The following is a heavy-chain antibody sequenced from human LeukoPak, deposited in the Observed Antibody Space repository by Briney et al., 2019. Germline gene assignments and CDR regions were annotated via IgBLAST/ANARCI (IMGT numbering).Heavy chain of an antibody. V-gene: IGHV4-59*01. J-gene: IGHJ3*02. Sequence: SETLSLTCAVYGGPFTAYYWSWIRQPPGKGLEWIGYISYSGSTKYNPSLKSRVTISVDTSKNQFSLKLSSVTAADTAVYYCARASCSGCAFEIWGQGTMVTVSS. D-gene: IGHD2-15*01. CDR2: ISYSGST. CDR3: ARASCSGCAFEI. CDR1: GGPFTAYY.